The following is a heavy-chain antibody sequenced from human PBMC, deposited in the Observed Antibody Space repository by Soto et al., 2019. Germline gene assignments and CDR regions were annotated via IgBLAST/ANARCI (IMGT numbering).Heavy chain of an antibody. D-gene: IGHD2-2*01. CDR1: GLTFSSYA. CDR3: ARAQDCSSTSCLDP. CDR2: IIGSGLST. J-gene: IGHJ5*02. V-gene: IGHV3-23*01. Sequence: GGSLRLSCAASGLTFSSYAMTWVRQAPGKGLEWVSTIIGSGLSTYYADSVKGRFTISRDNSKNTLHLQMNSLRAEDTAVYYCARAQDCSSTSCLDPWGKGTLVTVSS.